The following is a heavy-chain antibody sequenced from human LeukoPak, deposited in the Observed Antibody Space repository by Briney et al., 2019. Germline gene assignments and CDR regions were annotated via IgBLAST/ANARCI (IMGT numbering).Heavy chain of an antibody. V-gene: IGHV3-48*02. CDR2: ISPGSSTI. D-gene: IGHD6-13*01. CDR1: GVTFSSYN. J-gene: IGHJ4*02. Sequence: PGGSLRLSCAASGVTFSSYNMNWVRQAPGKGLEWVSYISPGSSTIYYADSVKGRFTTSRDNAKNSLYLEMNSLRDEDTAVYYCARSKQLDYWGQGTLVTVSS. CDR3: ARSKQLDY.